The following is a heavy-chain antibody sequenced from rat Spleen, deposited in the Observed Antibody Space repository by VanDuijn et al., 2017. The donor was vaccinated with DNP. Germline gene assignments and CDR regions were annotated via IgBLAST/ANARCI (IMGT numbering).Heavy chain of an antibody. CDR3: TTYGSYGYYYAMDA. J-gene: IGHJ4*01. D-gene: IGHD1-3*01. CDR1: GFIFTNYY. CDR2: ISIGGDKT. V-gene: IGHV5-25*01. Sequence: EVQLVESGGGLVQPRRSMKLSCAASGFIFTNYYMAWVRQAPTKGLEWVASISIGGDKTYYRDSVKGRFTISRDNAKSTLYLQMDSLRSEDTATYYCTTYGSYGYYYAMDAWGQGTSVTVSS.